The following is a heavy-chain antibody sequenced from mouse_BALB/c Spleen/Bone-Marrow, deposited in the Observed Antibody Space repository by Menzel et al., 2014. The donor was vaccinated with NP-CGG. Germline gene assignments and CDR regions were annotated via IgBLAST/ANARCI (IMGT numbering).Heavy chain of an antibody. CDR1: GYAFTNYL. V-gene: IGHV1-54*01. J-gene: IGHJ4*01. Sequence: QVQLQQSGAELVRPGTSVKVSCKASGYAFTNYLIEWVKQRPGQGLEWIGVINPGSGGTNYNEKFKAKATLTADKSSSTAYMQLSSLTSDDSAVYFCARCLTGTSAMDYWGQETSVTVSS. CDR2: INPGSGGT. D-gene: IGHD4-1*01. CDR3: ARCLTGTSAMDY.